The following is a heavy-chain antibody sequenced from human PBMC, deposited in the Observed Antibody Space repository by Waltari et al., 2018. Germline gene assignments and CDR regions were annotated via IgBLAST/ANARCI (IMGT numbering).Heavy chain of an antibody. CDR1: GVSVSNYF. CDR3: ARWDSGWRAFHI. D-gene: IGHD6-19*01. CDR2: IRNSCDT. V-gene: IGHV4-59*04. J-gene: IGHJ3*02. Sequence: QVQLQESGPGLVKSSETLSLTCTVSGVSVSNYFWNWIRQAPGKGPEWIGYIRNSCDTKQNPPLKSLVTMAVDTSRNEFSLRLSSVTAADTAVYYCARWDSGWRAFHIWGQGTLGTVSS.